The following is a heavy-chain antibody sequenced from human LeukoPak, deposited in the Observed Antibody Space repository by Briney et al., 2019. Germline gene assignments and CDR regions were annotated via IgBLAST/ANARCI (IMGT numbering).Heavy chain of an antibody. D-gene: IGHD5-24*01. CDR3: AKDRGRWLQFRGPDY. CDR1: GFTFSSYA. CDR2: ISGSGGST. Sequence: GGSLRLSCSASGFTFSSYAMSWVRQAPGKGLEWVSAISGSGGSTYYADSVKGRFTISRDNSKNTLYLQMNSLRAEDTAVYYCAKDRGRWLQFRGPDYWGQGTLVTVSS. V-gene: IGHV3-23*01. J-gene: IGHJ4*02.